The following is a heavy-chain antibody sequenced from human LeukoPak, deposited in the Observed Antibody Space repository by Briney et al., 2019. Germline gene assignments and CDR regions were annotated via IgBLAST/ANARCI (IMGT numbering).Heavy chain of an antibody. CDR1: GYTFTSYG. V-gene: IGHV1-18*01. Sequence: GASVKVFCKASGYTFTSYGISWVRQAPGQGLEWMGWISAYNGNTNYAQKLQGRVTMTTDTSTSTAYMELRSLRSDDTAVYYCARVPCSGGSCYSNLFDPWGQGTLVTVSS. CDR3: ARVPCSGGSCYSNLFDP. J-gene: IGHJ5*02. D-gene: IGHD2-15*01. CDR2: ISAYNGNT.